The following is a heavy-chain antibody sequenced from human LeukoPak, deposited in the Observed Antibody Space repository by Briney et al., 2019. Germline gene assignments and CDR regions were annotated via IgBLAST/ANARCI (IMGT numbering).Heavy chain of an antibody. CDR2: IYSSGST. Sequence: PSETLSLTCTVSGGSIRSDGYYWGWVRQHPEKGLEWIGHIYSSGSTYYNPSLKSRVTISVDPSKNQFSLNLTAVTAADTAVYYCARKSRGYDFPWFDPWGQGILGTVSS. CDR1: GGSIRSDGYY. J-gene: IGHJ5*02. V-gene: IGHV4-31*03. D-gene: IGHD5-12*01. CDR3: ARKSRGYDFPWFDP.